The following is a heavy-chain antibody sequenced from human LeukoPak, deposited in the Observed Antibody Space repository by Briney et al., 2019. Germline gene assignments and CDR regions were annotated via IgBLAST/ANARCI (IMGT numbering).Heavy chain of an antibody. D-gene: IGHD2-21*02. V-gene: IGHV3-23*01. CDR1: GFTFSSYG. CDR3: AKDKAYCGGDCYKESDY. CDR2: ISGSGGST. J-gene: IGHJ4*02. Sequence: GGSLRLSCAASGFTFSSYGMSWVRQAPGKGLEWVSAISGSGGSTYYADSVKGRFTISRDNSKNTLYLQMNSLRAEDTAVYYCAKDKAYCGGDCYKESDYWGQGPLVTVSS.